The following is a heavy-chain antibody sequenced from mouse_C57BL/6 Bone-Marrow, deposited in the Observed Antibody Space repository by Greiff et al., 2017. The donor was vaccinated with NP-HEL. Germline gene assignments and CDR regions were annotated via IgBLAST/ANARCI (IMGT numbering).Heavy chain of an antibody. D-gene: IGHD2-5*01. CDR1: GFSLTSYG. CDR3: ARGYYSNPYYAMDY. J-gene: IGHJ4*01. V-gene: IGHV2-2*01. CDR2: IWSGGST. Sequence: LQESGPGLVQPSQSLSITCTVSGFSLTSYGVHWVRQSPGKGLEWLGVIWSGGSTDYNAAFISRLSISKDNSKRQVFFKMNSLQADDTAIYYCARGYYSNPYYAMDYWGQGTSVTVSS.